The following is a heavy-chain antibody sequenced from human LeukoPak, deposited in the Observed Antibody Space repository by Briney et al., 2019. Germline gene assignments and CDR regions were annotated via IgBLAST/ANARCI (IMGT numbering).Heavy chain of an antibody. CDR1: GGSISSSSYY. CDR3: ARQNYNPDAFDI. V-gene: IGHV4-39*01. J-gene: IGHJ3*02. Sequence: PSETLSLTCTVSGGSISSSSYYWAWIRQPPGKGLEWIGSIYYIENTYYNPSLKSRVTLSVDTSENQFSLNLTSVTAADTAVYYCARQNYNPDAFDIWGQGTMVTVSS. D-gene: IGHD1-7*01. CDR2: IYYIENT.